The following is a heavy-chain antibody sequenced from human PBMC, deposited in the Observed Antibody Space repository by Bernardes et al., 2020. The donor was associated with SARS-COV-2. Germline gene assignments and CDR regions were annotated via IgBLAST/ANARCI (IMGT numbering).Heavy chain of an antibody. CDR1: GYTFTGYY. V-gene: IGHV1-2*04. Sequence: VKVSCKASGYTFTGYYMHWVRQAPGQGLEWMGWINPNSGGTNYAQKFQGWVTMTRDTSISTAYMELSRLRSDDTAVYYCARAGSRGSYYYYGMDVWGQGTTVTVSS. D-gene: IGHD6-25*01. CDR3: ARAGSRGSYYYYGMDV. CDR2: INPNSGGT. J-gene: IGHJ6*02.